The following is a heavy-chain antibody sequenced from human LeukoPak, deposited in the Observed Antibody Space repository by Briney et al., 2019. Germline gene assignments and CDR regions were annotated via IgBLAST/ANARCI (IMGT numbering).Heavy chain of an antibody. CDR3: ARDNVYYDNTRASYFDY. J-gene: IGHJ4*02. CDR1: GGSISRSSHY. CDR2: IYYSGST. Sequence: PSETLSLTCTVSGGSISRSSHYWGWIRQPPGKGLEWIGSIYYSGSTYHNPSLKSRVTISVDTSKNQFSLKLSSVTAADTAVYYCARDNVYYDNTRASYFDYWGQGTLVTVSS. V-gene: IGHV4-39*07. D-gene: IGHD3-22*01.